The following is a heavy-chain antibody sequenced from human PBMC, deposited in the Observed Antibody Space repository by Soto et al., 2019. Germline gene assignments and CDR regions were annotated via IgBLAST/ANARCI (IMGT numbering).Heavy chain of an antibody. CDR1: GGTFSSYA. Sequence: QVQLVQSGAEVKKPGSSVKVSCKASGGTFSSYAISWVRQAPGQGLEWMGGLIPIFGTANYAQKVQGRVTLTADESTSTSYIELSSLRSEDTAVYYCAREGKGSYNWGTTVGRFDPWGQGTLVTVSS. J-gene: IGHJ5*02. D-gene: IGHD1-20*01. CDR3: AREGKGSYNWGTTVGRFDP. CDR2: LIPIFGTA. V-gene: IGHV1-69*12.